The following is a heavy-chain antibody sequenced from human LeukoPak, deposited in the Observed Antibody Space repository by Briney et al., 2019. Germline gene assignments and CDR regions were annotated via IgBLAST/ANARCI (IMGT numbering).Heavy chain of an antibody. Sequence: GGSLRLSCAASGFSFSDYYMSWIRQAPGKGLEWVSYISGSSSDTSYADSVKGRFTISRDNAKNSLYLQMNSLRAEDTVVYYCARLARMPEYWGQGTLVTVSS. CDR1: GFSFSDYY. D-gene: IGHD2-2*01. CDR2: ISGSSSDT. CDR3: ARLARMPEY. V-gene: IGHV3-11*06. J-gene: IGHJ4*02.